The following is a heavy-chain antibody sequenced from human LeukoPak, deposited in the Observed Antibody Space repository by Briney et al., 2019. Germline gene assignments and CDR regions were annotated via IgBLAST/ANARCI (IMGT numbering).Heavy chain of an antibody. CDR3: ARDIATAGSWFDP. CDR1: GYTFTSYG. D-gene: IGHD6-13*01. V-gene: IGHV1-2*02. CDR2: INPNSGDT. J-gene: IGHJ5*02. Sequence: ASVKVSCKASGYTFTSYGISWVRQAPGQGLEWMGWINPNSGDTNYAQKFQGRVTMTRDTSISTAYMELSRLRSDDTAVYYCARDIATAGSWFDPWGQGTLVTVSS.